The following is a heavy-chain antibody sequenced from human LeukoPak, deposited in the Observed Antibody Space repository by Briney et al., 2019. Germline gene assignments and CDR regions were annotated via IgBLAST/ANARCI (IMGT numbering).Heavy chain of an antibody. CDR3: ARDPEEWLVPIDY. V-gene: IGHV3-7*01. CDR2: IKQDGSEK. CDR1: GFTVSSNY. Sequence: GGSLRLSCAAFGFTVSSNYMSWVRQAPGKGLEWVANIKQDGSEKHYVDSVRGRFTISRDNAKNSLYLQMNSLRADDTAVYYCARDPEEWLVPIDYWGQGTLVTVSS. J-gene: IGHJ4*02. D-gene: IGHD6-19*01.